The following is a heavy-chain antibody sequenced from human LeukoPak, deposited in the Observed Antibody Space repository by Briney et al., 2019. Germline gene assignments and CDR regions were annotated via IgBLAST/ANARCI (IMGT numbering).Heavy chain of an antibody. CDR1: GYTFTSYD. D-gene: IGHD2-2*01. CDR3: ARGRGEYQLLNWFDP. Sequence: GASVKVSCKASGYTFTSYDINWVRQATGQGLEWMGWMNPNSGNTGYAQKFQGRVTMTRNTSISTAYMELSSLRSEDTAVYYCARGRGEYQLLNWFDPWGQGTLVTVSS. V-gene: IGHV1-8*01. CDR2: MNPNSGNT. J-gene: IGHJ5*02.